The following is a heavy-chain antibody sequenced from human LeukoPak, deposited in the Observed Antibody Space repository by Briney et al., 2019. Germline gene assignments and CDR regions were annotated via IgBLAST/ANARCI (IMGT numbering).Heavy chain of an antibody. CDR1: GGSISSYY. CDR3: ASGGSPFIYYFDY. V-gene: IGHV4-59*08. CDR2: IYHSGST. D-gene: IGHD2-15*01. Sequence: PPETLSFTCTVSGGSISSYYWSWIRQPPGKGLEWIGYIYHSGSTYYNPSLKSRVTISVDTSKNQFSLKLSSVTAADTAVYYCASGGSPFIYYFDYWGQGTLVTVSS. J-gene: IGHJ4*02.